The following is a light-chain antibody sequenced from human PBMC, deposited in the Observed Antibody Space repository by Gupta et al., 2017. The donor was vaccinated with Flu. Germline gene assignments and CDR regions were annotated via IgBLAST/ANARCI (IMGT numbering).Light chain of an antibody. V-gene: IGKV3-20*01. J-gene: IGKJ3*01. CDR1: QSVGRDH. CDR3: QQDDGSCT. Sequence: MVLTQSPASLSLPLGDKVTLSCRASQSVGRDHLAWYHQTPGQAPRLLVYDATKMATGVPDRIYGRGSGTDFTLTIRRFEATDSGIYYCQQDDGSCTFGPGTKVEIK. CDR2: DAT.